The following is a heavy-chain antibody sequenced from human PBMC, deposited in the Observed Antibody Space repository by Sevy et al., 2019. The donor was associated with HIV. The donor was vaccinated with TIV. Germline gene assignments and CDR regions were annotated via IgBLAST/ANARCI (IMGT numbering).Heavy chain of an antibody. CDR3: ARVQDGYFDY. CDR1: GGSISSYY. V-gene: IGHV4-59*01. CDR2: IYYSGST. Sequence: SETLSLTRTVSGGSISSYYWSWIRQPPGKGLEWIGYIYYSGSTNYNPSLKSRVTISVDTSKNQFSLKLSSVTAADTAVYYCARVQDGYFDYWGQGTLVTVSS. J-gene: IGHJ4*02.